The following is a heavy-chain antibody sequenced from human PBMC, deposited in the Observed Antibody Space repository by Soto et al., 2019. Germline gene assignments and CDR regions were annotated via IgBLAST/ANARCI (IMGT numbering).Heavy chain of an antibody. J-gene: IGHJ6*03. CDR2: IYYSGST. D-gene: IGHD2-15*01. CDR1: GGSISSYY. V-gene: IGHV4-59*08. CDR3: ARSLGGASGGSTPPAYYYMDV. Sequence: SETLSLTCTVSGGSISSYYWSWIRQPPGKGLEWIGYIYYSGSTNYNPSLKSRVTISVDTSKNQFSLKLSSVTAADTAVYYCARSLGGASGGSTPPAYYYMDVWGKGTTVTVSS.